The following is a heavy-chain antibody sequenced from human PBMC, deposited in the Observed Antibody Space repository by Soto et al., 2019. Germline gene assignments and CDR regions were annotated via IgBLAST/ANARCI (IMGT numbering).Heavy chain of an antibody. J-gene: IGHJ5*02. Sequence: EVQLVESGGGLVKPGGSLRLSCAASGFTFSTYSMNWVRQAPGKGLEWVSSISSSSSYIYYADSVKGRFTISRDNAKNSLYLQMNSLRAEHTAVYYCARDRITMVRGEFDPWGQGTLVTVSS. CDR2: ISSSSSYI. CDR1: GFTFSTYS. D-gene: IGHD3-10*01. CDR3: ARDRITMVRGEFDP. V-gene: IGHV3-21*01.